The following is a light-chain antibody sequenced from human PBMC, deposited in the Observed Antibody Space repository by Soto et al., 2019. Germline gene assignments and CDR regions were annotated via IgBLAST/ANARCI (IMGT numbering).Light chain of an antibody. CDR1: QSVSSY. CDR3: QQRSNWPPWT. Sequence: EIVLTQSPATLSLSPGERATLSCGASQSVSSYLAWYQQKPGQAPRLLIYDASNRATGIPARFSGSGSGTDFTLTISSLEPEDFAVYYCQQRSNWPPWTFGQGTKV. CDR2: DAS. V-gene: IGKV3-11*01. J-gene: IGKJ1*01.